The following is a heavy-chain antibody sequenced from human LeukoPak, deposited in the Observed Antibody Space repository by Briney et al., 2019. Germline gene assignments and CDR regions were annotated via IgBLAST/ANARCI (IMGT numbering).Heavy chain of an antibody. CDR1: GFTFSIYW. J-gene: IGHJ4*02. CDR2: IKQDGSEK. Sequence: GGSLRLSCAASGFTFSIYWMSWVRQAPGKGLEWVANIKQDGSEKYYVDSVKGRFTISRDNAKNSLYLQINSLRAEETALYYCARGPRAGLFDYWGQGTLVTVSS. V-gene: IGHV3-7*03. CDR3: ARGPRAGLFDY. D-gene: IGHD6-13*01.